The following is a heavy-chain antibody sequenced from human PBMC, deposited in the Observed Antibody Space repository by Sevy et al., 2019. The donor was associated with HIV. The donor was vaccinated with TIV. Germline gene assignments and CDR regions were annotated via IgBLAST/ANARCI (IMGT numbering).Heavy chain of an antibody. CDR3: AKDPLSYDILTGYYGVHYYYGMDV. V-gene: IGHV3-23*01. J-gene: IGHJ6*02. Sequence: GGSLRLSCAASGFTFSSYAMSWVRQAPGKGLEWVSAISGSGGSTYYADSVKGRFTISRDNSKNTLYLQMNSLRAEDTAVYYCAKDPLSYDILTGYYGVHYYYGMDVWGQGTTVTVSS. CDR2: ISGSGGST. D-gene: IGHD3-9*01. CDR1: GFTFSSYA.